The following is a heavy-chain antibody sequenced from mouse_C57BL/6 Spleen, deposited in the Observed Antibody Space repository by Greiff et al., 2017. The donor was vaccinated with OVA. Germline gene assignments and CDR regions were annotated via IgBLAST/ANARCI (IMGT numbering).Heavy chain of an antibody. V-gene: IGHV5-6*01. Sequence: DVQLVESGGDLVKPGGSLKLSCAASGFTFSSYGMSWVRQTPDKRLEWVATISSGGSYTYYPDSVKGRFTISRDNAKNTLYLQMSSLKSEDTAMYYCASLYYSNYFDYWGQGTTLTVSS. D-gene: IGHD2-5*01. CDR2: ISSGGSYT. J-gene: IGHJ2*01. CDR3: ASLYYSNYFDY. CDR1: GFTFSSYG.